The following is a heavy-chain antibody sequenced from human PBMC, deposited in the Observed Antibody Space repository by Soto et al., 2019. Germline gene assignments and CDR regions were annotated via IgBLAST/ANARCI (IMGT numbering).Heavy chain of an antibody. CDR2: IWYDGSNK. CDR3: VRDKGKYYGSGRSGMGV. Sequence: QVQLVESGGGVVQPGRSLRLSCAASGFTFSSYGMHWVRQAPGKGLEWVAVIWYDGSNKYYADSVKGRFTISRDNSKSTLYLQMNSLRGEDTAVYYCVRDKGKYYGSGRSGMGVWGQGTTVTVSS. V-gene: IGHV3-33*01. J-gene: IGHJ6*02. D-gene: IGHD3-10*01. CDR1: GFTFSSYG.